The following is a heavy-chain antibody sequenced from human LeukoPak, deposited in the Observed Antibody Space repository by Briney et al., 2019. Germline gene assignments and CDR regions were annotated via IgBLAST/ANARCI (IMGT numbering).Heavy chain of an antibody. V-gene: IGHV2-70*11. CDR3: ARAVVVPAAPGAFDI. CDR1: GDSINNNNYY. J-gene: IGHJ3*02. CDR2: IDWDDDK. Sequence: TLSLTCTVSGDSINNNNYYWGWIRQPPGKALEWLARIDWDDDKYYSTSLKTRLTISKDTSKNQVVLTMTNMDPVDTATYYCARAVVVPAAPGAFDIWGQGTMVTVSS. D-gene: IGHD2-2*01.